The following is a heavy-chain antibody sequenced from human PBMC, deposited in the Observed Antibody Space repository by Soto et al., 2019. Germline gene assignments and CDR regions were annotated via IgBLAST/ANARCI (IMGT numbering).Heavy chain of an antibody. CDR2: IYYSGST. J-gene: IGHJ5*02. Sequence: SETLSLTCTVSGGSISSSSYYWGWIRQPPGKGLEWIGSIYYSGSTYYNPSLKSRVTISVDTSKNQFSLKLSSVTAADTAVYYCASYGLGWELRNWFDPWGQGTLVTVSS. CDR3: ASYGLGWELRNWFDP. CDR1: GGSISSSSYY. D-gene: IGHD1-26*01. V-gene: IGHV4-39*01.